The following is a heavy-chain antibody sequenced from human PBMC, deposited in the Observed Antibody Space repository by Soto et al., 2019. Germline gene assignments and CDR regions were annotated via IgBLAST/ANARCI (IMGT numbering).Heavy chain of an antibody. CDR1: GGSISSSSYY. Sequence: PSETLSLTCTVSGGSISSSSYYWGWIRQPPGKGLEWIGNIFYSGGTNYNPSLKSRVTMSVDTSKSQFSLKLTSVTAADTAVYYCARGEDAFFYYGLDVWGQGITVTVSS. CDR2: IFYSGGT. J-gene: IGHJ6*02. V-gene: IGHV4-39*07. CDR3: ARGEDAFFYYGLDV.